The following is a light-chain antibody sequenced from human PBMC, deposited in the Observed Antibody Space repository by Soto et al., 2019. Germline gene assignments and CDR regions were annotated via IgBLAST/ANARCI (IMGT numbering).Light chain of an antibody. CDR2: DAS. CDR1: QDVSIF. J-gene: IGKJ2*01. Sequence: EILLAQAPATLSLSPGERATLSCKASQDVSIFLAWYQQKPGQAPRLLIHDASNRATGVPARFSGSGSGRDFTLTITNLEPEDFAVYYCQQRSTWLYTFGQGTKLEL. V-gene: IGKV3-11*02. CDR3: QQRSTWLYT.